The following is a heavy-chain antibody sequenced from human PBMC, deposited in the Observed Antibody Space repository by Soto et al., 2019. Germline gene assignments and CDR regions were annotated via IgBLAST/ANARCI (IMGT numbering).Heavy chain of an antibody. J-gene: IGHJ6*02. D-gene: IGHD3-3*01. V-gene: IGHV1-2*04. Sequence: QVQLVQSGAEEKKPGASVQVSCKASGYTFTGYYMHWVRQAPGQGLEWMGWINPNSGDTNYAQKFQDWVTMTSDTSINTAYMELSRLRSYDSAVYYCARDRLSTNYDFWSGLADYAMDVWGQGTTVTVS. CDR3: ARDRLSTNYDFWSGLADYAMDV. CDR1: GYTFTGYY. CDR2: INPNSGDT.